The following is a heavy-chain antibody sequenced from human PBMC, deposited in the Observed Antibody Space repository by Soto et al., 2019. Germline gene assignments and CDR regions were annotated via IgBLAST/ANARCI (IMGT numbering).Heavy chain of an antibody. Sequence: QMQLVQSGAEVKKPGSSVTVSCKASGGTLSSFINYPINWVRQAPGQGLEWMGGIVPNVGTVNYAQKFQGRVTITADKSTDTAYMELSSLSAEDTALYYCARRDTSGFLRYFDNWRQGPLAAVSS. V-gene: IGHV1-69*06. D-gene: IGHD3-3*01. CDR1: GGTLSSFINYP. CDR2: IVPNVGTV. CDR3: ARRDTSGFLRYFDN. J-gene: IGHJ4*02.